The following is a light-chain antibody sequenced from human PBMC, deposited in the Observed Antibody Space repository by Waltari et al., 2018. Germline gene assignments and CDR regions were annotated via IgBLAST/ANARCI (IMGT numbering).Light chain of an antibody. CDR3: LSFSAVGTRV. Sequence: QSALTQPASVSGSPGQSITISCTGTSSDVGRSNYVSWYQQHPDKVPKLLIFDVIYRPSGVSDRFSGSKSGNTASLTISGLRADDEADYYCLSFSAVGTRVFGTGTRVTVL. J-gene: IGLJ1*01. V-gene: IGLV2-14*03. CDR2: DVI. CDR1: SSDVGRSNY.